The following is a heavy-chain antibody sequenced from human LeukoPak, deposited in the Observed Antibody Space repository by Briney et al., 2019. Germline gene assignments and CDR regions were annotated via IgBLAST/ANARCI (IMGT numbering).Heavy chain of an antibody. D-gene: IGHD3-10*01. V-gene: IGHV4-59*01. CDR1: GGSISSYY. Sequence: SETLSLTCTVSGGSISSYYWSWIRQPPGKGLEWIGYIYYSGSTNYNPSLKSRVTISVDTSKNQFSLKLSSVTAVDTAVYYCARDSRGPLDYWGQGTLVTVSS. CDR2: IYYSGST. CDR3: ARDSRGPLDY. J-gene: IGHJ4*02.